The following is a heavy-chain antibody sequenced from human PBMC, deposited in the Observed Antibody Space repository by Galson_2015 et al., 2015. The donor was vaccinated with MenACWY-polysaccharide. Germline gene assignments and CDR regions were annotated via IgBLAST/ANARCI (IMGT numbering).Heavy chain of an antibody. CDR2: IFHSGTT. D-gene: IGHD1-26*01. CDR1: DYSIRRGYF. V-gene: IGHV4-38-2*01. Sequence: AVSDYSIRRGYFWGWIRQPPGKGLEWIASIFHSGTTYYNPSLKSRVTISVDTSKNQFSLKLSSVTAADTAVYYCARVEKYSGSFYILYWGQGTLVTVSS. J-gene: IGHJ4*02. CDR3: ARVEKYSGSFYILY.